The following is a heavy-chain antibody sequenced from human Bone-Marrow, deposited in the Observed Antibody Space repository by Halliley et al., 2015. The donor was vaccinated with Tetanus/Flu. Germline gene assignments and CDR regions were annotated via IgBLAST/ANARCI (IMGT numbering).Heavy chain of an antibody. Sequence: SLRLSCTASGFTFNNFALSWVRRAPGKGLEWVSSISGSGAYTFYADSVKGRFTISRDNAKNSLYLQMNSLRAEDTAIYYCARDPAVVVQWVAGTGHPFDYWGQGTLVTVSS. CDR2: ISGSGAYT. J-gene: IGHJ4*02. D-gene: IGHD6-19*01. V-gene: IGHV3-21*06. CDR1: GFTFNNFA. CDR3: ARDPAVVVQWVAGTGHPFDY.